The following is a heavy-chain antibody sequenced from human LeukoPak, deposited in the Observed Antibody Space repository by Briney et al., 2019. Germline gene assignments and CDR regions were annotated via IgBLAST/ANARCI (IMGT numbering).Heavy chain of an antibody. D-gene: IGHD2-2*01. CDR1: GGSIDSYY. Sequence: SETLYLTCTVSGGSIDSYYWSWIRQPAGKGLEWIGRIYTSGRTTYNPSLRSRVTMSVDSSRNQFSLKLSSVTAADTAVYFCARRYSTGPFDSWGRGLLVTVSS. CDR2: IYTSGRT. CDR3: ARRYSTGPFDS. V-gene: IGHV4-4*07. J-gene: IGHJ4*02.